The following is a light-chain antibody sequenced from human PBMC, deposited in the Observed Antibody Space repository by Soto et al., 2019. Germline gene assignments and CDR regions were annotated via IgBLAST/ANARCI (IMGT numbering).Light chain of an antibody. CDR1: QGIARF. J-gene: IGKJ5*01. CDR2: AAS. CDR3: QQNYSPPPVT. Sequence: DIQTTHSPSSLSASVGDIVTITCRASQGIARFLNWYQQKPGKAPKLLIYAASSLRSGVPSRFSGSGFGTDFTLTISSLQPEDFATYYCQQNYSPPPVTFGQGTRLEIK. V-gene: IGKV1-39*01.